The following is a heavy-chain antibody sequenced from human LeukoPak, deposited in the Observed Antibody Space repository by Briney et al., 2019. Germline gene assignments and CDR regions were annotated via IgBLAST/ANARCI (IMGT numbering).Heavy chain of an antibody. CDR3: ARYDSSGLDY. J-gene: IGHJ4*02. CDR2: IYTSGST. V-gene: IGHV4-4*07. D-gene: IGHD3-22*01. CDR1: GGSISGYY. Sequence: SETLSLTCSVSGGSISGYYWSWIRQPAGKGLEWIGRIYTSGSTDYNPSHKSRVTMSVDTSKNQISLNLSSVTAADTAVYYCARYDSSGLDYWGQGTLVTVSS.